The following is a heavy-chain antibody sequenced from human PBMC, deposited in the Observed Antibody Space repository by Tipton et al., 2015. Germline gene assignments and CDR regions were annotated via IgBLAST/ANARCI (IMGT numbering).Heavy chain of an antibody. CDR1: GYSFPTYW. CDR3: ARLHSTSPFQLDV. Sequence: QLVQSGAEVKKPGESLKISCKGSGYSFPTYWIGWVRQMPGKGLEWMGIIYPGDSDTRYSPSFQGHVTISADKSISTAYLQWSSLKASDTAMYYCARLHSTSPFQLDVWGQGTTVIVSS. CDR2: IYPGDSDT. D-gene: IGHD6-6*01. J-gene: IGHJ6*02. V-gene: IGHV5-51*01.